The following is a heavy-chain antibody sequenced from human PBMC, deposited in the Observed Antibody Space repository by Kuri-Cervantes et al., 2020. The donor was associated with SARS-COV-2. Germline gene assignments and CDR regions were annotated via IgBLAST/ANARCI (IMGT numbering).Heavy chain of an antibody. CDR1: GFTFGDYA. CDR3: TTGPSVAVRPDSYFYIDV. J-gene: IGHJ6*03. V-gene: IGHV3-49*03. CDR2: SRSKAYGGTS. Sequence: GGSLRLSCTASGFTFGDYAMNWFRQTPGKGLEWVGFSRSKAYGGTSEYAASVKDRFTISRDDTGTIAYLQMNSLKTEDTAVYYCTTGPSVAVRPDSYFYIDVWGKGTTVTVSS. D-gene: IGHD3-10*01.